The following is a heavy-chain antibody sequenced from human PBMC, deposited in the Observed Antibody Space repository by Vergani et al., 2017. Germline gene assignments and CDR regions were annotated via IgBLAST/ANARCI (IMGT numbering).Heavy chain of an antibody. CDR2: ISYDGSNK. CDR1: GFTFSSYG. J-gene: IGHJ4*02. Sequence: QVQLVESGGGVVQPGRSLRLSCAASGFTFSSYGMHWVRQAPGKGLEWVAVISYDGSNKYYADSVKGGFTISRDNSKNTLYLQMNSLRAEDTAVYYCAKGPRGVGGPAGYWGQGTLVTVSS. D-gene: IGHD3-16*01. CDR3: AKGPRGVGGPAGY. V-gene: IGHV3-30*18.